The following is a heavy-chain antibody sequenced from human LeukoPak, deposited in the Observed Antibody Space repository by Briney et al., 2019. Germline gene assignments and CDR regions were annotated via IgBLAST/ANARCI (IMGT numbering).Heavy chain of an antibody. CDR1: GFTFSAYD. V-gene: IGHV3-30-3*01. J-gene: IGHJ4*02. CDR2: VSYDGNNK. CDR3: ARDHRYCNSRNQRHEGHFL. Sequence: GGSLRLSCATSGFTFSAYDLYWVRQAPGRGLEWVAVVSYDGNNKYYADRVRGRFTISRDISKNTLFLQMDSLRAEDTAVYYCARDHRYCNSRNQRHEGHFLWGQGTLVTVSS. D-gene: IGHD2/OR15-2a*01.